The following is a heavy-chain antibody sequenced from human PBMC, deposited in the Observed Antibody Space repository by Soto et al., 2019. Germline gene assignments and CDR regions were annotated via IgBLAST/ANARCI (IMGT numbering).Heavy chain of an antibody. CDR2: ISSSSSYI. Sequence: GGSLRLSCAASGFTFSSYSMNWVRQAPGKGLEWVSSISSSSSYIYYADSVKGRFTISRDNAKNSLYLQMNSLRAEDTAVYYCARGKVELWYPVVDVWGQGTTVTVSS. J-gene: IGHJ6*02. CDR3: ARGKVELWYPVVDV. CDR1: GFTFSSYS. V-gene: IGHV3-21*01. D-gene: IGHD5-18*01.